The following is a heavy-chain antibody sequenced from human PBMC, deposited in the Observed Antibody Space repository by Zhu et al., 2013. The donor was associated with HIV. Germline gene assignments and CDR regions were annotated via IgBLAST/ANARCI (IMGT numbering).Heavy chain of an antibody. CDR3: ARNLAAAALFDY. D-gene: IGHD6-13*01. J-gene: IGHJ4*02. CDR2: ISTYNGNT. Sequence: QEKLVQSGTEVKRPGASVRISCEASGYIFRDFYIHWVRQAPGQGLEWMGWISTYNGNTNYTQKLQGRVTMTTDTSTSTAYMQLRSLRSDDTALYYCARNLAAAALFDYWGQGTLVTVSS. CDR1: GYIFRDFY. V-gene: IGHV1-18*01.